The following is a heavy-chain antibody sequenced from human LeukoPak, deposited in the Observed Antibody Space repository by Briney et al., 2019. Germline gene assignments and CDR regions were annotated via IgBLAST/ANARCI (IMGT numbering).Heavy chain of an antibody. J-gene: IGHJ6*02. CDR2: ISASGGST. V-gene: IGHV3-23*01. D-gene: IGHD5-24*01. Sequence: GSLRLSCAASGFTFSSYAMHWVRQAPGKGLEWVSTISASGGSTYYADSVKGRFTISRDNSKNTLYLQMNSLRAEDTALYYCTKGGGFNYYYYGMDVWGQGTTVTVSS. CDR3: TKGGGFNYYYYGMDV. CDR1: GFTFSSYA.